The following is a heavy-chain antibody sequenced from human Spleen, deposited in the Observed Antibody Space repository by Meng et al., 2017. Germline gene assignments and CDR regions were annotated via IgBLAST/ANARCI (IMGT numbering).Heavy chain of an antibody. CDR3: ATRGNPYLNC. V-gene: IGHV1-18*01. CDR1: GYTLSSDG. CDR2: INTYNGKT. Sequence: QGQLVESGGEAKKPGASVKVSCEASGYTLSSDGFSWVRQAPGQVLEWLGWINTYNGKTDYAQKFQGRITMTTDTFTSTAYMELRNLRSDDTAVYYCATRGNPYLNCWGQGTLVTVSS. J-gene: IGHJ4*02.